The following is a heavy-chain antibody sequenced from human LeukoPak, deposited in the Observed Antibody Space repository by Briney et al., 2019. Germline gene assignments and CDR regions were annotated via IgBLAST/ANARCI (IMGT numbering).Heavy chain of an antibody. CDR1: GGSISISGYY. J-gene: IGHJ5*02. V-gene: IGHV4-39*07. Sequence: SETLSLTCTVSGGSISISGYYWAWIRQPPGKGPEWIGSIFYTGTTYYNPSLKSRVTISVDTSKNQFSLKLTSLTAADTALYFCARDPMRIQTGTTPWGQGTLVTVSS. D-gene: IGHD1-1*01. CDR2: IFYTGTT. CDR3: ARDPMRIQTGTTP.